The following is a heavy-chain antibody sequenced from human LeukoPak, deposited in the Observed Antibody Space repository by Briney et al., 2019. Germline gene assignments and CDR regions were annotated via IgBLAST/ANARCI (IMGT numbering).Heavy chain of an antibody. V-gene: IGHV3-9*03. J-gene: IGHJ6*03. D-gene: IGHD6-13*01. CDR2: ISWNSGSI. CDR3: ARDSSSWGPTEDSHMDV. Sequence: PGGSLRLSCAASGFTFDDYAMHWVRQAPGKGLEWVSGISWNSGSIGYADSEKGRFTISRDNAKNSLYLQMNSLRAEDMALYYCARDSSSWGPTEDSHMDVWGKGTTVTVSS. CDR1: GFTFDDYA.